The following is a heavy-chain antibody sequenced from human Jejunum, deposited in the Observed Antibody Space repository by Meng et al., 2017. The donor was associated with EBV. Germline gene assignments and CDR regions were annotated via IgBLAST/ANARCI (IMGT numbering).Heavy chain of an antibody. Sequence: QEPGPVLVYLSGTLSLPLPGSGGSINNKKWWHWVRQAPGKGLEWIGEIDHTGTTHYNPSLKSRVTISLGTSMNQFSLELTSPTPADTAVYYCARDSQYLARGYFDYWGQGALVTVSS. CDR1: GGSINNKKW. J-gene: IGHJ4*02. CDR2: IDHTGTT. V-gene: IGHV4-4*02. CDR3: ARDSQYLARGYFDY. D-gene: IGHD2/OR15-2a*01.